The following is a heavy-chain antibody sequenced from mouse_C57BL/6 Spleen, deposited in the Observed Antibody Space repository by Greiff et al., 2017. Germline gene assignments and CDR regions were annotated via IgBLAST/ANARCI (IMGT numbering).Heavy chain of an antibody. CDR3: ARGDYLFDY. CDR1: GYSITSGYY. V-gene: IGHV3-6*01. Sequence: DVKLQESGPGLVKPSQSLSLTCSVTGYSITSGYYWNWIRQFPGNKLEWMGYISYDGSNNYNPSLKNRISITRDTSKNQFFLKLNSVTTEDTATYYCARGDYLFDYWGQGTTLTVSS. J-gene: IGHJ2*01. CDR2: ISYDGSN. D-gene: IGHD2-4*01.